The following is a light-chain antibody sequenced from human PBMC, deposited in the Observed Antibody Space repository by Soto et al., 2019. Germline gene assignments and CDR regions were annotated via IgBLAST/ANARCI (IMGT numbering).Light chain of an antibody. CDR2: GNT. Sequence: QSVLTQPPSVSGAPGQRVTISCTGSSSNIGAGYDVHWYQQRPGTAPKLLIFGNTNRPSGVPDRFSGSKSGTSASLAITELQAEDEGDYYCQSYDSTLSARYVFGTGTKV. CDR1: SSNIGAGYD. V-gene: IGLV1-40*01. J-gene: IGLJ1*01. CDR3: QSYDSTLSARYV.